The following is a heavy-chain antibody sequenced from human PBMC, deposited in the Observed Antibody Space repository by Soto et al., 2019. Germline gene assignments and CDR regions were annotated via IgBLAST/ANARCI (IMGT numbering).Heavy chain of an antibody. CDR1: GFTFSSYA. CDR2: ISGSGGST. CDR3: AKGDTAMAHAGYHYGMDV. Sequence: PGGSLRLSCAASGFTFSSYAMSWVRQAPGEGLEWVSAISGSGGSTYYADSVKGRFTISRDNSKNTLYLQMNSLRAEDTAVYYCAKGDTAMAHAGYHYGMDVWGQGTTVTVSS. V-gene: IGHV3-23*01. J-gene: IGHJ6*02. D-gene: IGHD5-18*01.